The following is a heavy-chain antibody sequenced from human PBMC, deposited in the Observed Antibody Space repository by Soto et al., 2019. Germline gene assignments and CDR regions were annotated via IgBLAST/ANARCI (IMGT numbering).Heavy chain of an antibody. CDR1: GGSISSYY. D-gene: IGHD3-10*01. V-gene: IGHV4-59*08. CDR3: VRQGFGRLHGLVDV. CDR2: IDSNGGT. Sequence: PSETLSLTCTVSGGSISSYYWSWIRQPPGRRLEWIGYIDSNGGTSYNPSLQSRVTISIDTSTKQIFLKLSSVTAADTAVYYCVRQGFGRLHGLVDVWGQGTTVTVSS. J-gene: IGHJ6*02.